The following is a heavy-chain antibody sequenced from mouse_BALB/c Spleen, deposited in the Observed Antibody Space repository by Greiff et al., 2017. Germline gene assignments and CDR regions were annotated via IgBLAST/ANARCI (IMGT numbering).Heavy chain of an antibody. V-gene: IGHV1-7*01. Sequence: VQLQQSGAELAKPGASVKMSCKASGYTFTSYWMHWVKQRPGQGLEWIGYINPSTGYTEYNQKFKDKATLTADKSSSTAYMQLSSLTSEDSAVYYCARSRAHFDYWGQGTTLTVSS. J-gene: IGHJ2*01. CDR2: INPSTGYT. CDR1: GYTFTSYW. CDR3: ARSRAHFDY.